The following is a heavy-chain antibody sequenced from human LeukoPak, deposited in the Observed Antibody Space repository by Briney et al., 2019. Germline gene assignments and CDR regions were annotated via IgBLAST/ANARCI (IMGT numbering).Heavy chain of an antibody. Sequence: ASVKVSCKASGYTFSSYYMHWVRQAPGQGLEWMGWISAYNGNTNYAQKLQGRVTMTTDTSTSTAYMELRSLRSDDTAVYYCATTSTAMVPYFDYWGQGTLVTVSS. CDR2: ISAYNGNT. V-gene: IGHV1-18*04. D-gene: IGHD5-18*01. J-gene: IGHJ4*02. CDR1: GYTFSSYY. CDR3: ATTSTAMVPYFDY.